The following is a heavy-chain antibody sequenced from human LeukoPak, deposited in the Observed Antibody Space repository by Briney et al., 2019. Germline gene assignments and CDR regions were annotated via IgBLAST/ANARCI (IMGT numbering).Heavy chain of an antibody. CDR2: INTNTGNP. J-gene: IGHJ4*02. Sequence: ASVKVSCKASGYTFTSYAMNWVRQAPGQGLEWMGWINTNTGNPTYAQGFTGRSVFSLDTSVSTAYLQISSLKAEDTAVYYCAKEYGSGSYYNVNCWGQGTLVTVSS. CDR1: GYTFTSYA. D-gene: IGHD3-10*01. CDR3: AKEYGSGSYYNVNC. V-gene: IGHV7-4-1*02.